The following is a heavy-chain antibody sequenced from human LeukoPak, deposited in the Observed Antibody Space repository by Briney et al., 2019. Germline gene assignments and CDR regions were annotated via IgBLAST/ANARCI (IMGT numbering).Heavy chain of an antibody. CDR1: GGSISSGGYS. CDR2: IYHSGST. Sequence: SETLSPTCAVSGGSISSGGYSWSWIRQPPGKGLEWIGYIYHSGSTYYNPSLKSRVTISVDRSKNQFSLKLSSVTAADTAVYYCARHSPNWYFDLWGRGTLVTVSS. CDR3: ARHSPNWYFDL. V-gene: IGHV4-30-2*01. J-gene: IGHJ2*01.